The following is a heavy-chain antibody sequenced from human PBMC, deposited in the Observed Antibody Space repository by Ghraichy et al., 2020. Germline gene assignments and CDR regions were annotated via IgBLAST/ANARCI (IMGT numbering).Heavy chain of an antibody. CDR1: GGSISSYY. Sequence: SETLSLTCTVSGGSISSYYWSWIRQPPGKGLEWIGYIYYTGSTNYNPSLKSRVTISVDTSKNQFSLKLSSVTAADTAVYYCVRLYYSDSSGYYYDYFDYWGQGTLVTVSS. CDR3: VRLYYSDSSGYYYDYFDY. CDR2: IYYTGST. J-gene: IGHJ4*02. V-gene: IGHV4-59*08. D-gene: IGHD3-22*01.